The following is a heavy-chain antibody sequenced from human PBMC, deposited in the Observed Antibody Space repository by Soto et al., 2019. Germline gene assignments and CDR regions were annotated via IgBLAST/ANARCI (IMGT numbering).Heavy chain of an antibody. V-gene: IGHV2-5*01. Sequence: VSGPTLVNPTQTLTLTCTFSGFSLSTSGVGVGWIRQPPGKALEWLALIYWNDDKRYSPSLKSRLTITKDTSKNQVVLTMTNMDPVDTATYYCALLYYDILTGPPGFDPWGQGTWSPSPQ. J-gene: IGHJ5*02. CDR3: ALLYYDILTGPPGFDP. CDR1: GFSLSTSGVG. D-gene: IGHD3-9*01. CDR2: IYWNDDK.